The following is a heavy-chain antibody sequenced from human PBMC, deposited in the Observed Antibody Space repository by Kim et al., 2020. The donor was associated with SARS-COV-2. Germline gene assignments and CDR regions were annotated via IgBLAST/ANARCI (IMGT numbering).Heavy chain of an antibody. V-gene: IGHV3-53*01. Sequence: YSDGRTFHADSVKGRFTISRYNSKNMLYLQMDSLEVADTAIYYCSRGVGDYWGQGTQVTVSS. CDR2: YSDGRT. J-gene: IGHJ4*02. CDR3: SRGVGDY.